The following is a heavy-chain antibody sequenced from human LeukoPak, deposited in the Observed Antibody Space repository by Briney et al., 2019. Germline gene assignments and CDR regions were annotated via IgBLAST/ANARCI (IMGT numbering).Heavy chain of an antibody. CDR3: ARDPSTFYFDY. D-gene: IGHD3-16*01. J-gene: IGHJ4*02. CDR1: GGSISSYY. V-gene: IGHV4-59*01. Sequence: SETLSLTCTVSGGSISSYYWSRIRQPPGKGLEWIGYIYSSGNTDYNPSLKSRVTISVDTSKSQFSLKLSSVTAADTAIYYCARDPSTFYFDYWGQGALVTVSS. CDR2: IYSSGNT.